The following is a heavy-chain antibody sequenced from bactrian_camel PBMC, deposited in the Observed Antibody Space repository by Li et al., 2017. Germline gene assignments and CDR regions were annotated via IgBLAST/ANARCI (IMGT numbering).Heavy chain of an antibody. CDR1: GFTSRGCD. Sequence: HVQLVESGGDSVQSGGSLRLSCTAPGFTSRGCDMEWYRQPAGKQREWVSSMSTDGSTSYADSVKGRFTISEDRANNILYLQMNDLKPEDTARYFCAWDGVYRPGHPPTDYTWWGQGTQVTVS. J-gene: IGHJ4*01. V-gene: IGHV3S53*01. D-gene: IGHD5*01. CDR2: MSTDGST. CDR3: AWDGVYRPGHPPTDYTW.